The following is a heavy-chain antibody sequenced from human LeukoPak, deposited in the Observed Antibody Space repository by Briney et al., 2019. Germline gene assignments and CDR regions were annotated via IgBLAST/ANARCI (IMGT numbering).Heavy chain of an antibody. D-gene: IGHD6-13*01. CDR1: GFTFSSYG. CDR3: ARSYSSTPQYYYYYYMDV. J-gene: IGHJ6*03. CDR2: IRYDGSNK. Sequence: GGSLRLSCAASGFTFSSYGMHWVRQAPGKGLEWVAFIRYDGSNKYYADSVKGRFTISRDNSKNTQYLQMNSLRAEDTAVYYCARSYSSTPQYYYYYYMDVWGKGTTVTVSS. V-gene: IGHV3-30*02.